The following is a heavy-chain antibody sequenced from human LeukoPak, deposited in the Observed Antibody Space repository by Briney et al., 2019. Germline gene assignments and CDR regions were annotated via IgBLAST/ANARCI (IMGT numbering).Heavy chain of an antibody. J-gene: IGHJ4*02. D-gene: IGHD3-22*01. CDR2: ISSSGVST. V-gene: IGHV3-23*01. CDR3: ARNDSGGYYSV. Sequence: GGSLRLSCAASGFTFSSYAMTWVRQAPGKGLEWVSTISSSGVSTNYADSVKGRFTISTDNFKNTLYLQMNSLRAEDTALYYCARNDSGGYYSVWGQATLVTVSS. CDR1: GFTFSSYA.